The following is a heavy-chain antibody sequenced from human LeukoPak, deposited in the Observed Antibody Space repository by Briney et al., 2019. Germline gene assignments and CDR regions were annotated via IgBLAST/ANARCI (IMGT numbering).Heavy chain of an antibody. D-gene: IGHD6-25*01. Sequence: GGSLRLSCAASGFTFSDYYMSWIRQAPGKGLEWVSYISSSGSTIYYADSVKGRFTISRDNARNSLYLQMNSLRAEDTAVYYCARGRAATWRPTPVDYWGQGTLVTVSS. CDR2: ISSSGSTI. CDR3: ARGRAATWRPTPVDY. CDR1: GFTFSDYY. V-gene: IGHV3-11*04. J-gene: IGHJ4*02.